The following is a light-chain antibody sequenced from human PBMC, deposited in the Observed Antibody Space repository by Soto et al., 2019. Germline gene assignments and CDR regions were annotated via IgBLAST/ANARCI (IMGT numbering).Light chain of an antibody. CDR1: QSIRRW. CDR3: QQYNSYSPWT. CDR2: DAS. V-gene: IGKV1-5*01. J-gene: IGKJ1*01. Sequence: DSQMTQSPSTLSASIGDRVTITCRASQSIRRWLAWYQQKPGKAPKLLIYDASSLESGVPSRFSGSVSGTEFTLTISSLQPDDFATYYCQQYNSYSPWTFGQGTKVDIK.